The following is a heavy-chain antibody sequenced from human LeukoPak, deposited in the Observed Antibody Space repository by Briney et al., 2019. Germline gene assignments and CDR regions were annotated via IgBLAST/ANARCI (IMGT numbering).Heavy chain of an antibody. CDR2: IYHSGRT. J-gene: IGHJ6*03. CDR3: AGSSIKSFPYYYYYYMDV. D-gene: IGHD6-13*01. V-gene: IGHV4-39*07. CDR1: GGSISSSSYY. Sequence: SETLSLTCTVSGGSISSSSYYWGWIRQPPGKGLEWIGSIYHSGRTFYNPSLKSRVTISVDTSKNQFSLKLSSVTAADTAVYYCAGSSIKSFPYYYYYYMDVWGKGTTVTVSS.